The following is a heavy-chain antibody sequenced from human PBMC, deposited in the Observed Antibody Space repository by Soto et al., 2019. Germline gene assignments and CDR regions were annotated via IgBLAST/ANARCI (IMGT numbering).Heavy chain of an antibody. CDR2: IKSKTDGGTT. V-gene: IGHV3-15*01. J-gene: IGHJ6*02. D-gene: IGHD2-21*01. CDR1: GFTFSNAW. Sequence: RLSCAASGFTFSNAWLSWVRQAPGKGLEWVGRIKSKTDGGTTDYAAPVEGRFTISRDDSKNTLYLQMNSERTEDTAVYYCTPDAYFCAYHSKSDMDVWGQGPAVTVYS. CDR3: TPDAYFCAYHSKSDMDV.